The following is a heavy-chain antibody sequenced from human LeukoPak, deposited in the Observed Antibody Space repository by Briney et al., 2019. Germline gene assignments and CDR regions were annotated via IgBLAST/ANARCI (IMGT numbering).Heavy chain of an antibody. CDR3: ARASTYSSSSCQYYFDF. D-gene: IGHD6-6*01. J-gene: IGHJ4*02. Sequence: GASVKVSCKASAYTFTSYYIHWVRQAPGQGLEWMGIINPGGGSPSYAQTFQGRVTLTKDTSTSTVSMELSSLRSEDTAVYYCARASTYSSSSCQYYFDFWGQGTLVTVSS. CDR2: INPGGGSP. V-gene: IGHV1-46*01. CDR1: AYTFTSYY.